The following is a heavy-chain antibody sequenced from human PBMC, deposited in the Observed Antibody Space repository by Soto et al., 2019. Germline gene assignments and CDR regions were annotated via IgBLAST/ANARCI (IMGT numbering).Heavy chain of an antibody. V-gene: IGHV3-23*01. Sequence: PGGSLSLSCAASGFTFNTYAMTWARQTPGKGLEWVSAISSSGGDTYYADSVKGRFTISRDNSKNTLSLQMNSLRVEDAAVYYCATHVHCPREGCYWHIGYWGQGTLVTVSS. CDR1: GFTFNTYA. J-gene: IGHJ4*02. D-gene: IGHD2-8*02. CDR2: ISSSGGDT. CDR3: ATHVHCPREGCYWHIGY.